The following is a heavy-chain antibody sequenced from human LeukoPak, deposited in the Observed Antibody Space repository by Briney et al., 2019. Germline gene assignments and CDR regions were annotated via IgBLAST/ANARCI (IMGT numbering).Heavy chain of an antibody. J-gene: IGHJ5*02. CDR3: ARENYYDSSGYSWNWFDP. D-gene: IGHD3-22*01. CDR2: INHSGST. V-gene: IGHV4-34*09. CDR1: GGSFSGYY. Sequence: PSETLSLTCAVYGGSFSGYYWSWIRQPPGKGLEWIGEINHSGSTNYNPSLKSRVTISVDTSKNQFSLKLSSVTAADTAVYYCARENYYDSSGYSWNWFDPWGQGTLVTVSS.